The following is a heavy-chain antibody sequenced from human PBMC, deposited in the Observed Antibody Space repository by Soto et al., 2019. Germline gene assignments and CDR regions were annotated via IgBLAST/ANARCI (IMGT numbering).Heavy chain of an antibody. J-gene: IGHJ6*02. CDR1: GGSISSSSYY. CDR3: ARTPSSGYSYVNYYYYYGMDV. Sequence: SETLSLTCTVSGGSISSSSYYWGWIRQPPGKGLEWIGSIYYSGSTYYNPSLKSRVTISVDTSKNQFSLKLSSVTAADTAVYYCARTPSSGYSYVNYYYYYGMDVWGQGTTVTVSS. CDR2: IYYSGST. D-gene: IGHD5-18*01. V-gene: IGHV4-39*07.